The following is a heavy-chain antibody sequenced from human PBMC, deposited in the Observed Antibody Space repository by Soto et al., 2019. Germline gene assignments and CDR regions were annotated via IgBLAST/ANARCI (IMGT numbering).Heavy chain of an antibody. Sequence: KDRGASVKVSCKASGYTFTSYGISRVRQAPGQGLEWMGWISAYNGNTNYAQKLQGRVTMTTDTSTSTAYMELRSLRSDDTAVYYCARVVQWLVDAFDIWGQGTMVTVSS. CDR1: GYTFTSYG. CDR2: ISAYNGNT. CDR3: ARVVQWLVDAFDI. D-gene: IGHD6-19*01. J-gene: IGHJ3*02. V-gene: IGHV1-18*01.